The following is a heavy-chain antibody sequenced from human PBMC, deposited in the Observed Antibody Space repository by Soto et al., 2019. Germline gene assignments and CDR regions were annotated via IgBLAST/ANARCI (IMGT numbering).Heavy chain of an antibody. J-gene: IGHJ4*02. D-gene: IGHD2-21*01. Sequence: SETLSLTCTVSGGSISSGGYYWSWIRQHPGKGLEWIGYIYYSGSTYYNPSLKSRVTISVDTSKNQFSLKLSSVTAADTAVYYCARDQLYGPRLIVAYWAQGTLVTVSS. V-gene: IGHV4-31*03. CDR1: GGSISSGGYY. CDR3: ARDQLYGPRLIVAY. CDR2: IYYSGST.